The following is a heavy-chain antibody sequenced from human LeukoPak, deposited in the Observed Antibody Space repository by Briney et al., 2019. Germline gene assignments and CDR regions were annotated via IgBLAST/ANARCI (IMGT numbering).Heavy chain of an antibody. CDR1: GGSFSGYY. D-gene: IGHD3-22*01. CDR2: INHSGST. Sequence: SETLSLTCAVYGGSFSGYYWSWIRQPPGKGLEWIGEINHSGSTNYNPSLKSRVTISVDTSKNQFSLKLSSVTAADTAVYYCARGRTRIDSSSYNWGQGTLVTVSS. J-gene: IGHJ4*02. V-gene: IGHV4-34*01. CDR3: ARGRTRIDSSSYN.